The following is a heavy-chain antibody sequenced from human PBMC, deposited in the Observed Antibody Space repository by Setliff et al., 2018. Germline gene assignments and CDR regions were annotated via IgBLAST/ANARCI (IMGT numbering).Heavy chain of an antibody. Sequence: SETLSLTCTVSGGSISSYYWSWIRQPPGKGLEWIGYIYYSGSTNYNPSLKSRVTISVDTSKNQFSLKLSSVAAADTAVYYCAREGYYNFWSGFMDVWGQGTTVTVSS. CDR1: GGSISSYY. CDR2: IYYSGST. V-gene: IGHV4-59*01. J-gene: IGHJ6*02. D-gene: IGHD3-3*01. CDR3: AREGYYNFWSGFMDV.